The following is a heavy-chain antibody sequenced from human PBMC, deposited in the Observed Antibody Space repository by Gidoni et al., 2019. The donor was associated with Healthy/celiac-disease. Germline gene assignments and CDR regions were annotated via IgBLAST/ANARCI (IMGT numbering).Heavy chain of an antibody. CDR3: AADRYDILTGYPYGMDV. Sequence: QMQLVQSGPEVKKPETSVQVSCKASGFTFTSSAMQWVRQARGQRLEWIGWIVVGSGNTNYAQKFQERVTITRDMSTSTAYMELRSLRSEDTAVYYCAADRYDILTGYPYGMDVWGQGTTVTVSS. CDR2: IVVGSGNT. J-gene: IGHJ6*02. D-gene: IGHD3-9*01. V-gene: IGHV1-58*02. CDR1: GFTFTSSA.